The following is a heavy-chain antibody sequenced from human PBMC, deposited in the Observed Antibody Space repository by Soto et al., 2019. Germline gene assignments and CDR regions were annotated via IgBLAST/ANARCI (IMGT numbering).Heavy chain of an antibody. V-gene: IGHV3-64D*06. CDR3: VKGEYYYDSSGYYPFDY. CDR1: GFTFSIYS. J-gene: IGHJ4*02. D-gene: IGHD3-22*01. CDR2: ISTNGGST. Sequence: PGGSLTLAGSTSGFTFSIYSMHGIRQAPGKGLEYVSSISTNGGSTEYADSVKGRFTISRDNSKNTVYLQMSSLRVEDTAVYYCVKGEYYYDSSGYYPFDYWGQGTLVTVSS.